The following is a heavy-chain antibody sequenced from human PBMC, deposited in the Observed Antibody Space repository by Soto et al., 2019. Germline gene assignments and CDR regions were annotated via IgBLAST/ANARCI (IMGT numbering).Heavy chain of an antibody. Sequence: SETLSLTCTVSGGSISSGGYYWSWIRQHPGKGLEWIGYIYYSGSTYYNPSLKSRVTISVDTSKNQFSLKLSSVTAADTAVYYCASRIAAAGTPYYFDYWGQGTLVTVSS. V-gene: IGHV4-31*03. J-gene: IGHJ4*02. CDR2: IYYSGST. CDR1: GGSISSGGYY. D-gene: IGHD6-13*01. CDR3: ASRIAAAGTPYYFDY.